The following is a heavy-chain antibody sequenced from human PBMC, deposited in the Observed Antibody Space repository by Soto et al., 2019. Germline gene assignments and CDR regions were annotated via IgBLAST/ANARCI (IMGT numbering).Heavy chain of an antibody. V-gene: IGHV3-23*01. CDR1: GFTFSSYA. CDR2: ISGSGGST. Sequence: GGTLRLSCAASGFTFSSYAMSWVRQAPGKELEWVKAISGSGGSTYYAETVKGRFTISRDNSKNTLYLQMNSLRAEDTAVYYCAKDPLYGYEAPDYWGQGTLVTVSS. D-gene: IGHD5-12*01. J-gene: IGHJ4*02. CDR3: AKDPLYGYEAPDY.